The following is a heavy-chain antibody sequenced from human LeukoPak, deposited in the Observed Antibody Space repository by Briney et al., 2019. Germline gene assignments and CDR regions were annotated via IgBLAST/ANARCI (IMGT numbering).Heavy chain of an antibody. D-gene: IGHD3-22*01. CDR2: INYSGST. Sequence: SQTLSLTCTVSGGSISSGDYYWSWIRQPPGKGLEWIGYINYSGSTYYNPSLKSRVTISVDTSKNQFSLKLSSVTAADTAVYYCAREGSEDLYYDSSGYGNSIWGQGTMVTVSS. V-gene: IGHV4-30-4*08. CDR3: AREGSEDLYYDSSGYGNSI. J-gene: IGHJ3*02. CDR1: GGSISSGDYY.